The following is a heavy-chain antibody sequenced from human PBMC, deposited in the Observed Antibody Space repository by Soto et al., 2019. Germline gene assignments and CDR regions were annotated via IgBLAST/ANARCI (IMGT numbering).Heavy chain of an antibody. J-gene: IGHJ5*01. CDR1: GFRISDYD. V-gene: IGHV3-11*01. D-gene: IGHD3-22*01. CDR2: ISSSGTTI. CDR3: ATAGYCYESSNYYGLFDF. Sequence: GGDLRLSCAASGFRISDYDMTWIRQAPGKGLEWISHISSSGTTIYYADSVKGRITISRDNGKNFLYLQMNSLRAEDTAVYYCATAGYCYESSNYYGLFDFWGQGTLVTVSS.